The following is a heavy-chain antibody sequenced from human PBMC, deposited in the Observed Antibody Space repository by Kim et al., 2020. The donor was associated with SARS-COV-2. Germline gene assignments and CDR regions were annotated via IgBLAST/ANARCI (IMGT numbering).Heavy chain of an antibody. CDR3: AAGAPGH. V-gene: IGHV4-34*01. CDR2: RSGSS. Sequence: RSGSSSCNPSLKSRVSMSVDTSKNQFSLKVNSVTAADTAVYYCAAGAPGHWGQGTVVTVSS. J-gene: IGHJ1*01.